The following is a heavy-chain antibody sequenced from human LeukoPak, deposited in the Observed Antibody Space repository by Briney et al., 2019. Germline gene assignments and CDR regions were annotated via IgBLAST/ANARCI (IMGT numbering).Heavy chain of an antibody. CDR1: GFTFSSYA. J-gene: IGHJ4*02. D-gene: IGHD2-2*01. CDR3: AKDKDIVVVPAAMINGLYFDY. CDR2: ISGSGGST. Sequence: GGSLRLSCAASGFTFSSYAMSWVRQAPGKGLEWVSAISGSGGSTYYAYSVKGRFTISRDNSKNTLYLKMNRLSAEDTAVYYCAKDKDIVVVPAAMINGLYFDYWGQGALVTVSS. V-gene: IGHV3-23*01.